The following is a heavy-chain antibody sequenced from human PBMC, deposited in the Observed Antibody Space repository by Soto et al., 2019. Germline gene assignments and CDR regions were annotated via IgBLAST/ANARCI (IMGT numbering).Heavy chain of an antibody. D-gene: IGHD6-6*01. CDR2: LRYDGRNK. V-gene: IGHV3-30*04. CDR1: GLTFSDST. CDR3: AREGAYSGSAFDY. Sequence: QVQLVESGGGVVQPGKSLRLSCTASGLTFSDSTIHWVRQAPGKGLEWVAALRYDGRNKYYADSVKGRSSISRDNTKNTLEVNALSDEATDAYYCAREGAYSGSAFDYWGQGTLVTVSS. J-gene: IGHJ4*02.